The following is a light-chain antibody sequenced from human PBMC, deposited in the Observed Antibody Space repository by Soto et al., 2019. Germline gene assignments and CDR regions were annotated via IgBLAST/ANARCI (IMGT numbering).Light chain of an antibody. CDR1: QSVNSNH. CDR3: QQFSSYPLT. J-gene: IGKJ4*01. CDR2: GPS. Sequence: IVLTQSPCTLSLSPGERATLSCRASQSVNSNHIAWYQQKPGQAPRLLIYGPSSRATGIPERFSGSGSGTDFSLTISRLEPEDFAVYYCQQFSSYPLTFGGGTKVDIK. V-gene: IGKV3-20*01.